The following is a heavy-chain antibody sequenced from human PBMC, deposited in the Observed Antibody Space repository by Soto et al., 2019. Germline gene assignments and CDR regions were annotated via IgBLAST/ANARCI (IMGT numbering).Heavy chain of an antibody. CDR2: ISPYSGNT. CDR3: AMVDNYVTPTPQDV. V-gene: IGHV1-18*01. J-gene: IGHJ6*02. D-gene: IGHD3-16*01. Sequence: QVQLVQSGDEVRKPGSSVKVSCKASGYIFVNYGIAWVRQAPGQGLEWMGWISPYSGNTHYASKVQGRLTMNTDKSTNTAYMDLGSRTSADTGGYFCAMVDNYVTPTPQDVGGQGTTVTVS. CDR1: GYIFVNYG.